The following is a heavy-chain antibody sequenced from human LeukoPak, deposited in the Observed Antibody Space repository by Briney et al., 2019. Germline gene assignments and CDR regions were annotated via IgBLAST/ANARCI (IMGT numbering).Heavy chain of an antibody. CDR3: KTGTKH. Sequence: PGGSLRLSCAASGFTFSGSAMHWVRQASGKGLEWVGRIRSKANSYATAYAASVKGRFTISRNDSKNTAYLQMNSLKTEDTAAYYCKTGTKHWGQGTLVTVSS. CDR2: IRSKANSYAT. V-gene: IGHV3-73*01. D-gene: IGHD1-7*01. J-gene: IGHJ1*01. CDR1: GFTFSGSA.